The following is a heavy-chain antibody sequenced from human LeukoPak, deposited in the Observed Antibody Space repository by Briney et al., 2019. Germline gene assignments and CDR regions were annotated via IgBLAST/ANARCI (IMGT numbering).Heavy chain of an antibody. D-gene: IGHD3-3*01. CDR1: GYTFTSYD. J-gene: IGHJ4*02. V-gene: IGHV1-8*03. CDR3: ARWYYDFWSGQYYFDY. CDR2: MNPNSGNT. Sequence: ASVKVSCKASGYTFTSYDINWVRQATGQGLEWMGWMNPNSGNTGYAQKFQGRVTITRNTSISTAYMELSSLRSEGTAVYYCARWYYDFWSGQYYFDYWGQGTLVTVSS.